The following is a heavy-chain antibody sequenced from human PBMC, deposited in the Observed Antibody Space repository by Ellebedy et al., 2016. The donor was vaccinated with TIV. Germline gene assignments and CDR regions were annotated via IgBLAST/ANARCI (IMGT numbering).Heavy chain of an antibody. CDR1: GFTFSSYS. D-gene: IGHD5-18*01. Sequence: GGSLRLXXAASGFTFSSYSMNWVRQAPGKGLEWVSYISSSSSTIYYADSVKGRFTISKDNAKNSLYLQMNSLRAEDTAVYYCARIPLSSYGFPDDAFDIWGQGTMVTVSS. CDR3: ARIPLSSYGFPDDAFDI. V-gene: IGHV3-48*04. CDR2: ISSSSSTI. J-gene: IGHJ3*02.